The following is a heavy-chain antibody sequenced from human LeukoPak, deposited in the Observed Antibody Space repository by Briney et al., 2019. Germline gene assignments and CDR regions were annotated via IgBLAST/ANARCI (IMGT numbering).Heavy chain of an antibody. CDR1: VGTFSSYA. Sequence: SVKVSCKASVGTFSSYAISWVRQAPGQGLEWMGRIIPILGIANYAQKFQGRVTITADKSTSTAYMELSSLRSEDTAVYYCASPYYYDSSGYYYRFDYWGQGTLVTVSS. D-gene: IGHD3-22*01. CDR2: IIPILGIA. V-gene: IGHV1-69*04. CDR3: ASPYYYDSSGYYYRFDY. J-gene: IGHJ4*02.